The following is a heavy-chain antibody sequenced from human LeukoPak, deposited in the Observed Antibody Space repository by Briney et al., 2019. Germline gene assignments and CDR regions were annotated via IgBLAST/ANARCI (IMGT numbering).Heavy chain of an antibody. J-gene: IGHJ4*02. D-gene: IGHD3-3*01. CDR2: INHSGST. V-gene: IGHV4-34*01. CDR1: GGPFSDYY. Sequence: SETLSLTCAVYGGPFSDYYWSWIRQPPGKGLEWIGEINHSGSTNYNPSLKSRVTISVDTSKNQFSLKLSSVTAADTAVYYCARLKDVTIFGVLIPLSYFDNWGQGTLVTVYS. CDR3: ARLKDVTIFGVLIPLSYFDN.